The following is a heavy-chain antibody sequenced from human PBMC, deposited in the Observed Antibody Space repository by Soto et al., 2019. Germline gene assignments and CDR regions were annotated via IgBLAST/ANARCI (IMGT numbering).Heavy chain of an antibody. CDR1: GFTFSSYS. CDR2: FRGSGDDGTT. CDR3: AKAQGGSYFDY. V-gene: IGHV3-23*01. Sequence: EVQLLESGGGLVQPGGSLRLSCAASGFTFSSYSMSWVRQAPGKGLEWVSGFRGSGDDGTTYYADSVKGRFTISRDNSKNMLFLQMNSLRAEDTAIYYCAKAQGGSYFDYWGQGTLVTVSS. D-gene: IGHD2-15*01. J-gene: IGHJ4*02.